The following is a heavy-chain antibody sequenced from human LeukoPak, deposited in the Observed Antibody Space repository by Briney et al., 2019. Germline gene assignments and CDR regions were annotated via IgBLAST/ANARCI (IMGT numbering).Heavy chain of an antibody. J-gene: IGHJ4*02. V-gene: IGHV3-11*04. CDR1: GFTFSDFY. Sequence: GGSLRLSCAASGFTFSDFYMSWIRLAPGKGLELVSYISSSGSATHYADSVRGRFTISRDNARNSMSLQMNSLRAEAMAVYYCARVSSGYRYPRFEYWGQGTRVTVSS. D-gene: IGHD5-18*01. CDR2: ISSSGSAT. CDR3: ARVSSGYRYPRFEY.